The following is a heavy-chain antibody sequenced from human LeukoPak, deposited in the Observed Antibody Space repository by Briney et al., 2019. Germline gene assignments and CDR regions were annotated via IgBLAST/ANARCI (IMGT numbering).Heavy chain of an antibody. CDR2: ISGTGDNT. J-gene: IGHJ3*02. CDR3: AKRGYCGDASCSTWAFDI. CDR1: GFTFSSYA. D-gene: IGHD2-15*01. Sequence: PGGSLRLSCAASGFTFSSYAMSWVRQAPGKGLEWVSSISGTGDNTYYADSVKGRFTISRDNSKNTLYLQMNRLRAEDAALYYCAKRGYCGDASCSTWAFDIWGQGTMVTVSS. V-gene: IGHV3-23*01.